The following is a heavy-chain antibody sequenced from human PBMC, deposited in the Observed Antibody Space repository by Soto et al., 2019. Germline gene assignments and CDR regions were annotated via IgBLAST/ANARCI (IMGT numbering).Heavy chain of an antibody. Sequence: QVQLVQSGAEVKKPGASVKVSCKASGHTFTTDDISWVRQATGQGPEWMGWMDPNSDNRGYAQKFQGRVTMTGDTSISTVYMELSSLTSEDTAIYSCARYERGAAFTSWGQGTPVTVSS. CDR1: GHTFTTDD. J-gene: IGHJ5*02. CDR2: MDPNSDNR. CDR3: ARYERGAAFTS. D-gene: IGHD6-13*01. V-gene: IGHV1-8*01.